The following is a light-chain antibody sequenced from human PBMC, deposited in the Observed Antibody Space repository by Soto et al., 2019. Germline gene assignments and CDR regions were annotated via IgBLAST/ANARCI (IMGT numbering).Light chain of an antibody. CDR1: QRISSY. V-gene: IGKV1-9*01. J-gene: IGKJ2*01. CDR3: LQIHTFPRT. CDR2: GVS. Sequence: DIQLTQSPSFLSASVGDRVTITCRASQRISSYLGWYQQKPGKAPKLLISGVSTLETGVPSRFSGSGSGSEFTLTISSLQPYDFATYYCLQIHTFPRTFGRGTKLEIK.